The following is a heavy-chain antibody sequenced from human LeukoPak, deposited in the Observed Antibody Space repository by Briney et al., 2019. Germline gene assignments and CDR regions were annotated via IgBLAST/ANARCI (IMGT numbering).Heavy chain of an antibody. CDR3: ARVYGSGSFDAFDI. V-gene: IGHV1-18*01. CDR1: GSTFTRYG. D-gene: IGHD3-10*01. CDR2: ISAYNGNT. Sequence: SVKVSCKAAGSTFTRYGISWVRQAAGQGLEWIGWISAYNGNTNYAQKLQGRVTMTTDTSTSTAYMELRSLRSDDTAVYYCARVYGSGSFDAFDIWGQGTMVTVSS. J-gene: IGHJ3*02.